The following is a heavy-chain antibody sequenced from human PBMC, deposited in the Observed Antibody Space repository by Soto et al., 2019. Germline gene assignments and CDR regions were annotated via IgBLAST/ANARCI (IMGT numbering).Heavy chain of an antibody. CDR2: IFSNDEK. CDR1: GFSLSNARMG. V-gene: IGHV2-26*01. Sequence: QVTLKESGPVLVKPTETLTLTCTVSGFSLSNARMGVSWIRQPPGKALEWLAHIFSNDEKSYSTSLKSRLTISKDTSKSQVVLTMTNIDPVGTATYYCARTGDFWWFDPWGQGTLVTVSS. J-gene: IGHJ5*02. D-gene: IGHD3-3*01. CDR3: ARTGDFWWFDP.